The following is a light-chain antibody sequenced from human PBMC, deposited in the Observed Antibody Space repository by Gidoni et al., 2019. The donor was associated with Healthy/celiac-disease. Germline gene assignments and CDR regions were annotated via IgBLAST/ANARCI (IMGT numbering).Light chain of an antibody. J-gene: IGKJ5*01. CDR1: QSVSSSY. V-gene: IGKV3-20*01. CDR3: QQYGSSPS. CDR2: GAS. Sequence: ELVLTQSPGTLSLSPGERALLSCRASQSVSSSYLAWYQQKPGQAPRLLIYGASSRATGIPDRFSGSGSGTDFTLTISRLEPEDFAVYYCQQYGSSPSFGQGTRLEIK.